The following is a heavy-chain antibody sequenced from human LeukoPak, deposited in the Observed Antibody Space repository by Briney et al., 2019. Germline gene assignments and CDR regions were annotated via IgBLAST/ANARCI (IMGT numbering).Heavy chain of an antibody. D-gene: IGHD4/OR15-4a*01. J-gene: IGHJ4*02. CDR3: ARYGPIGTNFDY. CDR1: GFTFSSYA. Sequence: GGSLRLSCAASGFTFSSYAMSWVRQAPGKGLEWVSAISGSGGSTYYADSVKGRFSISRDNSKNTLYLQMNSLRAEDTAVYYCARYGPIGTNFDYWGQGTLVTVSS. V-gene: IGHV3-23*01. CDR2: ISGSGGST.